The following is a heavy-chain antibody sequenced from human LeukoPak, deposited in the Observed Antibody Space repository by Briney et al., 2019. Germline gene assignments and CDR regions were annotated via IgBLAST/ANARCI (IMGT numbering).Heavy chain of an antibody. Sequence: GGSLRLSCAASGFTFSSYNMNWVRQAPGKGLEWVSSISSSSSYIYYADSVKGRFTISRDNAKNSLYLQMNSLRAEDTAVYYCASAYDILTAYFDYWGQGTLVTVSS. V-gene: IGHV3-21*01. D-gene: IGHD3-9*01. J-gene: IGHJ4*02. CDR1: GFTFSSYN. CDR2: ISSSSSYI. CDR3: ASAYDILTAYFDY.